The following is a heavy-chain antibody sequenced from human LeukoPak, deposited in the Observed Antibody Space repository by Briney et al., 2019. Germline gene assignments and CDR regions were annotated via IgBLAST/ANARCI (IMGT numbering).Heavy chain of an antibody. CDR1: GGSISSYY. CDR3: ASSVRRSGAFDI. CDR2: IYYSEST. V-gene: IGHV4-59*01. Sequence: SETLSLTCTVSGGSISSYYWSWIRQPPGKGLEWIGYIYYSESTNYNPSLKSRVTISEDTSKNQLSLKLSSVTAADTAVYYCASSVRRSGAFDIWGQGTMVTVSS. J-gene: IGHJ3*02.